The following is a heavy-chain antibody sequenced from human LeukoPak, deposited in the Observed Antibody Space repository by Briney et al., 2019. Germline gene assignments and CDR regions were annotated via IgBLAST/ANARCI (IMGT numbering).Heavy chain of an antibody. CDR3: AKDSMVRGVLGY. CDR2: ISWNSGSI. Sequence: GGSLRLSCAASGFTFSNTWMHWVRQAPGKGLEWVSGISWNSGSIGYADSVKGRFTISRDNAKNSLYLQMNSLRAEDTALYYCAKDSMVRGVLGYWGQGTLVTVSS. CDR1: GFTFSNTW. D-gene: IGHD3-10*01. V-gene: IGHV3-9*01. J-gene: IGHJ4*02.